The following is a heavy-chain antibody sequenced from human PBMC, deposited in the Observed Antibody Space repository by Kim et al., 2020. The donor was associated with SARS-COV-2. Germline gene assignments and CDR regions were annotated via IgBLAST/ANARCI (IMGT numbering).Heavy chain of an antibody. CDR2: ISYDGSNK. Sequence: GGSLRLSCAASGFTFSNCGMHWVRQAPGKGLEWVAVISYDGSNKNYADSVKGRFTISRDNSKKTLYLQMNSLRAEDTALYYCARDPWSHLRGVTYSYYGMDVWGQGATVTVSS. CDR1: GFTFSNCG. V-gene: IGHV3-30-3*01. D-gene: IGHD3-10*01. J-gene: IGHJ6*02. CDR3: ARDPWSHLRGVTYSYYGMDV.